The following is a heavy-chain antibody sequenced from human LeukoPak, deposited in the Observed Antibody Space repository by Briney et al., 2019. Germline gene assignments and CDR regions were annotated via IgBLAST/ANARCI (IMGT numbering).Heavy chain of an antibody. D-gene: IGHD5-24*01. J-gene: IGHJ4*02. Sequence: PSETLSLTCTVSGGSISSSSYYWGWIRQPPGEGLEWIGSIYYSGSTYYNPSLKSRVTISVDTSKNQFSLKLSSVTAADTAVYYCARESYLTMATVPFDYWGKGTLVTVSS. CDR1: GGSISSSSYY. CDR3: ARESYLTMATVPFDY. CDR2: IYYSGST. V-gene: IGHV4-39*02.